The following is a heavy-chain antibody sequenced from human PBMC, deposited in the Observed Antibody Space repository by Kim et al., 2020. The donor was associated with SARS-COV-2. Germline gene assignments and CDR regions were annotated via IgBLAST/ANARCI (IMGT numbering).Heavy chain of an antibody. V-gene: IGHV3-21*01. Sequence: GGSLRLSCAASGFTFSSYSMNWVRQAPGKGLEWVSSISSSSSYIYYADSVKGRFTISRDNAKNSLYLQMNSLRAEDTAVYYCARDPNWNYGPESSNWFDPWGQGTLVTVSS. D-gene: IGHD1-7*01. CDR3: ARDPNWNYGPESSNWFDP. J-gene: IGHJ5*02. CDR1: GFTFSSYS. CDR2: ISSSSSYI.